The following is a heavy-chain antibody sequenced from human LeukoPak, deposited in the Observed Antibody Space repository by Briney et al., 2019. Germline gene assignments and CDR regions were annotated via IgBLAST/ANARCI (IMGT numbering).Heavy chain of an antibody. D-gene: IGHD2-2*02. Sequence: GGSLRLSCAASGFTFSTYDMSWVRQAPGKGLEWVSAISGSGVYTYYADSVKGRFTISRDNSKNTLYLQMNSLRAEDTAVYYCARDRGYCSSTSCYTVPRPERNYYYYGMDVWGQGTTVTVSS. J-gene: IGHJ6*02. CDR1: GFTFSTYD. CDR3: ARDRGYCSSTSCYTVPRPERNYYYYGMDV. V-gene: IGHV3-23*01. CDR2: ISGSGVYT.